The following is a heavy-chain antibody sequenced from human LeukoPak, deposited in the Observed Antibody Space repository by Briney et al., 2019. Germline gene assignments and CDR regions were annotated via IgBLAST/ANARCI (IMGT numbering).Heavy chain of an antibody. CDR3: VLAPNSNWFDF. J-gene: IGHJ4*02. CDR1: GFTFSTYA. Sequence: GSLRLSCAASGFTFSTYAMSWIRQSPGRGLEWIGNIHYSGSSIYNPSLRSRVTMSIDTSKKQFFLKLRSVTAADTAVYYCVLAPNSNWFDFWGQGTLVTISS. V-gene: IGHV4-59*08. CDR2: IHYSGSS. D-gene: IGHD2-15*01.